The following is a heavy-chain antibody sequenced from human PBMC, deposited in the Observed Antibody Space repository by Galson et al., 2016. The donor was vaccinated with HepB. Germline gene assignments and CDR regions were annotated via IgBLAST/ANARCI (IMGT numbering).Heavy chain of an antibody. D-gene: IGHD4-23*01. V-gene: IGHV3-74*01. CDR3: VRDHSVVPTTAYNWFDP. CDR1: GFAFSSHW. J-gene: IGHJ5*02. Sequence: SLRLSCAASGFAFSSHWMHWVRHDLGKGLVWVSRINSDGTISNYADSVKGRFTISRDNAKNTLYLQMNSLEAEDTAVYFCVRDHSVVPTTAYNWFDPWGRGTLVTVSS. CDR2: INSDGTIS.